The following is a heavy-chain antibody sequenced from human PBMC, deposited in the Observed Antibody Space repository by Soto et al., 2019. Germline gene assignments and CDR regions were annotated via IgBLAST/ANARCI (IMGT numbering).Heavy chain of an antibody. V-gene: IGHV2-5*02. CDR2: IYWDDSY. D-gene: IGHD4-17*01. CDR1: GFSLSTSGVG. J-gene: IGHJ4*02. CDR3: AHKGYGDYPLDY. Sequence: QITSKESGPTLVKPTQTLTLTCTFSGFSLSTSGVGVGWIRQPPGKALEWLAVIYWDDSYHYSPSLRSRLTITKDTSKYQVVLTMTNMDPVDTATYYCAHKGYGDYPLDYWGQGTLVTVSS.